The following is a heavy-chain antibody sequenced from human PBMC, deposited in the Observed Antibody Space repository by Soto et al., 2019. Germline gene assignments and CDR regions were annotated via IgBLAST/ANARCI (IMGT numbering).Heavy chain of an antibody. CDR1: GFTFITYG. Sequence: GGSLRLSCAASGFTFITYGMHWVRQAPGKGLEWVAVISYDGSNKYYADSVKGRFTISRDNSKNTLYLQMNSLRAEDTAVYYCAKDEEYCSSTSCYSGYYGMDAWGQGTTVTVSS. V-gene: IGHV3-30*18. D-gene: IGHD2-2*01. J-gene: IGHJ6*02. CDR3: AKDEEYCSSTSCYSGYYGMDA. CDR2: ISYDGSNK.